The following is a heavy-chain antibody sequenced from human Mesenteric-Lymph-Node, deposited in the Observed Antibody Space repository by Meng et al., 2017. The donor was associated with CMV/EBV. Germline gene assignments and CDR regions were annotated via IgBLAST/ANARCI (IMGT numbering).Heavy chain of an antibody. J-gene: IGHJ4*02. CDR1: GGSVSGYY. CDR2: INHSGST. V-gene: IGHV4-34*01. D-gene: IGHD4-23*01. Sequence: HLQHVGTRLVTPSETRSLTCAVYGGSVSGYYWSWIRQPPGKGLEWIGEINHSGSTNYTPSLKSRVTISVDTSKNQFSLKLSSVTAADTAVYYCARHQRWLKSEGGFNYWGQGTLVTVSS. CDR3: ARHQRWLKSEGGFNY.